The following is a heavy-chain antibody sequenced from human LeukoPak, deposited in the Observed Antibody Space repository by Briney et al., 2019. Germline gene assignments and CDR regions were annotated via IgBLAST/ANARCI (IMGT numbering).Heavy chain of an antibody. V-gene: IGHV1-2*02. Sequence: ASVKVSCKASGYTFTDYYMHWVRQAPGQGLEWMGWINPNSGGTNYAQKFQGRVTMTRDTSISTAYMELSRLRSDDTAVYYCARVPPPRITMVRGVISIDAFDIWGQGTMVTVSS. CDR3: ARVPPPRITMVRGVISIDAFDI. D-gene: IGHD3-10*01. J-gene: IGHJ3*02. CDR1: GYTFTDYY. CDR2: INPNSGGT.